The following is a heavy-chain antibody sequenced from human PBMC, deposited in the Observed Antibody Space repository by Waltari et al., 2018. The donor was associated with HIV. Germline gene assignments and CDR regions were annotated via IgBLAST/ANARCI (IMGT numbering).Heavy chain of an antibody. CDR3: ARAVVGGYDLGNNWCDP. J-gene: IGHJ5*02. CDR2: LYTSGST. CDR1: GGSISSGSYH. Sequence: QVQLQESGPGLVKPSQTLSLTCTVSGGSISSGSYHWSWIRQPAGKGLEWIGSLYTSGSTDYNPSLKSRATISGDTSKNQFSLKLSAVTAADTAVYYCARAVVGGYDLGNNWCDPWGQGTLVTVSS. V-gene: IGHV4-61*02. D-gene: IGHD5-12*01.